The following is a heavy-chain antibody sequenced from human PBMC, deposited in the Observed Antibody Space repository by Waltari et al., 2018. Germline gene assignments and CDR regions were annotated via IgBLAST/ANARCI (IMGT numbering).Heavy chain of an antibody. V-gene: IGHV3-74*01. J-gene: IGHJ6*03. Sequence: EVQLVESGGGLVQPGGSLRLSCAASGFTFSSYWMHWVRQAPGKGLVWVSRINSDGSSTSYADSVKGRFTISRDNAKNTLYLQMNSLRAEDTAVYYCARAGRFLEWFYYYYMDVWGKGTTVTISS. CDR3: ARAGRFLEWFYYYYMDV. D-gene: IGHD3-3*01. CDR1: GFTFSSYW. CDR2: INSDGSST.